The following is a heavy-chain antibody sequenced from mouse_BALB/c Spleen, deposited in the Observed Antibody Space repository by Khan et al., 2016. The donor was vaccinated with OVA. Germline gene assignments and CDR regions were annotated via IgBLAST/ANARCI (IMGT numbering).Heavy chain of an antibody. CDR1: GYTFTSYT. Sequence: VQLQQSRAELARPGASVKMSCKASGYTFTSYTIHWVRQRPGQAPEWIGHINPSNAYTNYNQNFKDKATLIVDKSSTTAYMQLSSLTSEDSAVYDCVREGAYHRSDGCFAYWGQGTLVTVSA. V-gene: IGHV1-4*01. CDR2: INPSNAYT. J-gene: IGHJ3*01. CDR3: VREGAYHRSDGCFAY. D-gene: IGHD2-14*01.